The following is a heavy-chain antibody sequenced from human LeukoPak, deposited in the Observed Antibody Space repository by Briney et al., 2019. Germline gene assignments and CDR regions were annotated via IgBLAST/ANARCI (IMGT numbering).Heavy chain of an antibody. CDR3: AGLRSVEMATTYQDFYNYYMDV. V-gene: IGHV1-46*01. CDR1: GYTFTDFS. J-gene: IGHJ6*03. CDR2: INPTGGSA. Sequence: ASVKVSCTTSGYTFTDFSVHWVRQAPGQGLEWMGIINPTGGSAGFAQKFQGRVTMTRDMSTSTFYMELSSLRSEDTAVYYCAGLRSVEMATTYQDFYNYYMDVWGKGTTVTISS. D-gene: IGHD5-24*01.